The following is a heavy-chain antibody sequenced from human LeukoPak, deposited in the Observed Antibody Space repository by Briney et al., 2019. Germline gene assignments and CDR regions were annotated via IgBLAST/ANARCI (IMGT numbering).Heavy chain of an antibody. CDR1: GGSISSGSYY. V-gene: IGHV4-61*01. CDR3: ARGGGRYSSGWYLFDY. J-gene: IGHJ4*02. CDR2: IYYSGST. D-gene: IGHD6-19*01. Sequence: SETLSLTCTVSGGSISSGSYYWSWIRQPPGKGLEWIGYIYYSGSTNYNPSLKSRVTISVDTSKNQFSLKLSSVTAADTAVYYCARGGGRYSSGWYLFDYWGQETLVTVSS.